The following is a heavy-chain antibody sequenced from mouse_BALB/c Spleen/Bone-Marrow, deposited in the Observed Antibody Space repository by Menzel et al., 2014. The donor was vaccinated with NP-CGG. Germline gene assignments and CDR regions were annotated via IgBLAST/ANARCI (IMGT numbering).Heavy chain of an antibody. CDR1: GYTFINYW. D-gene: IGHD2-1*01. CDR3: ARGNYEAMDY. J-gene: IGHJ4*01. Sequence: VKLMESGAELAKPGASVKMSCKASGYTFINYWIHWVKQRPGQGLEWIGYINPSTAYTAYNQKFQDKTTLTADKSSSTACMQLSSLTSEDSAVYYCARGNYEAMDYWGQGTSVTVSS. V-gene: IGHV1-7*01. CDR2: INPSTAYT.